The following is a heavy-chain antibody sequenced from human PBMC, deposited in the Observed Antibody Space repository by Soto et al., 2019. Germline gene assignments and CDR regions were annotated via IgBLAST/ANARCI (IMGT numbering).Heavy chain of an antibody. CDR3: AKAEVTYYYDSSGPDY. J-gene: IGHJ4*02. CDR1: GFTFSTYA. V-gene: IGHV3-64*01. CDR2: LTNNGGTT. Sequence: GGSLRLSCAASGFTFSTYAMHWVRQAPGKGLEYVSALTNNGGTTYYASSVKGRFTISRDNSKNTLYLQMNSLRAEDTAVYYCAKAEVTYYYDSSGPDYWGQGTLVTVSS. D-gene: IGHD3-22*01.